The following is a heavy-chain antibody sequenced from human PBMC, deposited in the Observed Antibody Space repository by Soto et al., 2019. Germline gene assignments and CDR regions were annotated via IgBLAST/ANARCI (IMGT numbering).Heavy chain of an antibody. CDR3: ARGGYCSGGSCYMDAFDI. CDR2: INHSGST. J-gene: IGHJ3*02. Sequence: SETLSLTCAVYGGSFSGYYWSWIRQPPGKGLEWIGEINHSGSTNYNPSLKSRVTISVATSKNQFSLKLSSVTAADTAVYYCARGGYCSGGSCYMDAFDIWGQGTMVTVSS. CDR1: GGSFSGYY. V-gene: IGHV4-34*01. D-gene: IGHD2-15*01.